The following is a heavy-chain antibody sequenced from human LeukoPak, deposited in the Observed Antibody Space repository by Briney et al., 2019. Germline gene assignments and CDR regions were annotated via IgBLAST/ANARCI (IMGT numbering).Heavy chain of an antibody. Sequence: SETLSLTCTVSGGSISSYYWSWIRQPPGKGLEWIGYIYYSGSTNYNPSLKSRVTISVDTFKNQLSLKLSSVTAADTAVYYCAGHHPRNTVDFWGQGTLVTVSS. J-gene: IGHJ4*02. CDR2: IYYSGST. CDR3: AGHHPRNTVDF. CDR1: GGSISSYY. D-gene: IGHD2/OR15-2a*01. V-gene: IGHV4-59*08.